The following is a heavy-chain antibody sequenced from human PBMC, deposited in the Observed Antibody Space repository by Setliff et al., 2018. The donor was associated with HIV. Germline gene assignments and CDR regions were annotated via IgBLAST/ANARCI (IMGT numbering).Heavy chain of an antibody. D-gene: IGHD3-16*01. CDR1: GGSINAISHY. CDR2: ISYSGSA. CDR3: ARSNNLISLGGVVGY. V-gene: IGHV4-39*01. J-gene: IGHJ4*02. Sequence: PSETLSLTCAVSGGSINAISHYWVWIRQPPGRGLEWLGTISYSGSAYYNPALMGRGTISLEMSRNEFSLNLTSVTATDTAVYFCARSNNLISLGGVVGYWGRGMLVTVSS.